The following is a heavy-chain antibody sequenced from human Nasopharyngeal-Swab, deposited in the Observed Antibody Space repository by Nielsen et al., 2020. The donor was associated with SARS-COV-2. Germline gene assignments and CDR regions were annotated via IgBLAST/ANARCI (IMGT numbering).Heavy chain of an antibody. Sequence: SETLSLTCTVSGGSISSYYWSWIRQPPGKGLEWIGYIYYSGSTNYNPSLKSRVTISVDTSKNLFSLKLSSVTAEDTAVYYWARGGGGNWFDPWGQGTLVTVSS. CDR2: IYYSGST. D-gene: IGHD3-10*01. CDR3: ARGGGGNWFDP. V-gene: IGHV4-59*01. CDR1: GGSISSYY. J-gene: IGHJ5*02.